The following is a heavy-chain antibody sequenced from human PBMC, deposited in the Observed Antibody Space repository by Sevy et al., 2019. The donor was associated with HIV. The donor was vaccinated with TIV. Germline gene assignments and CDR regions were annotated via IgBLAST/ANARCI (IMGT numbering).Heavy chain of an antibody. CDR2: IYSSGST. D-gene: IGHD3-3*01. Sequence: SETLSLTCTVSGGSISGYYWSWIRQPAGKGLEWIGRIYSSGSTNYHPSLKSRVTMSVDTSKNQFSLKLSSATAADTAVYYCARTAQFGVVDYWGQGTLVTVSS. CDR3: ARTAQFGVVDY. J-gene: IGHJ4*02. CDR1: GGSISGYY. V-gene: IGHV4-4*07.